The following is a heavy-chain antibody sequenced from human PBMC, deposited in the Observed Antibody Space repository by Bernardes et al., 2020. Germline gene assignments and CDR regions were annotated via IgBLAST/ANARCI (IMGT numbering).Heavy chain of an antibody. CDR3: ASTGYSSSWPFDY. CDR1: GGSISSSSYY. CDR2: IYYSGST. J-gene: IGHJ4*02. Sequence: TLSLTCTVSGGSISSSSYYWGWIRQPPGKGLEWIGSIYYSGSTYYNPSLKSRVTISVDTSKNQFSLKLSSVTAADTAVYYCASTGYSSSWPFDYWGQGTLVTVSS. V-gene: IGHV4-39*01. D-gene: IGHD6-13*01.